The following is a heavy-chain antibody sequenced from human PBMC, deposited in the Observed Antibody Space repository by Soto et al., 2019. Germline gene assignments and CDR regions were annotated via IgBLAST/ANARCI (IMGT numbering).Heavy chain of an antibody. V-gene: IGHV3-15*01. CDR2: IKSKTDGGTT. CDR3: TTDPYVGLWFGELFSKYYFDY. Sequence: PGGSLRLSCAASGFTFSNAWMSWVRQAPGKGLEWVGRIKSKTDGGTTDYAAPVKGRFTISRDDSKNTLYLQMNSLKTEDTAVYYCTTDPYVGLWFGELFSKYYFDYWGQGTLVTVSS. D-gene: IGHD3-10*01. CDR1: GFTFSNAW. J-gene: IGHJ4*02.